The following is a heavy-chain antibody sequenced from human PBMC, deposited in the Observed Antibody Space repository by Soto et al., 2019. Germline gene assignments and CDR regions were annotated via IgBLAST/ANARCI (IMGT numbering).Heavy chain of an antibody. D-gene: IGHD3-10*01. V-gene: IGHV3-23*01. CDR2: ISGSGGST. J-gene: IGHJ4*02. CDR3: AKENTMVRGPIDY. CDR1: GFTFSSYA. Sequence: LSLTCAASGFTFSSYAMSWVRQAPGKGLEWVSAISGSGGSTYYADSVKGRFTISRDNSKNTLYLQMNSLRAEDTAVYYCAKENTMVRGPIDYWGQGTLVTVSS.